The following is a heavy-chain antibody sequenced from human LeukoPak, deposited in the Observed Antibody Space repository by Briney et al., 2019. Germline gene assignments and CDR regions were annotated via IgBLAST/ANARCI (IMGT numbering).Heavy chain of an antibody. J-gene: IGHJ3*02. V-gene: IGHV3-23*01. CDR2: ISGSGGST. Sequence: GGSLRLSCAASGFTFSSYGMSWVRQAPGKGLEWVSAISGSGGSTYYADSVKGRFTISRDNAKNSLYLQMNSLRAEDTAVYYCARDRDYDSDAFDIWGQGTMVTVSS. CDR1: GFTFSSYG. CDR3: ARDRDYDSDAFDI. D-gene: IGHD3-22*01.